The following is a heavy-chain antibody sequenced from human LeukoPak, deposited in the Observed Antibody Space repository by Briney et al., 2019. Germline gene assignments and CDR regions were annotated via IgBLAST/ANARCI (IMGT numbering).Heavy chain of an antibody. J-gene: IGHJ4*02. CDR2: ISSSGSTI. D-gene: IGHD6-19*01. CDR1: GFTFSSYE. CDR3: ARGRGWLNFDY. V-gene: IGHV3-48*03. Sequence: GGSLRLSCAAPGFTFSSYEMNWVRQAPGKGLEWVSYISSSGSTIYYADSVMGRFTIPRDNAKNSLYLQMNSLRAEDTAVYYCARGRGWLNFDYWGQGTLVTVSS.